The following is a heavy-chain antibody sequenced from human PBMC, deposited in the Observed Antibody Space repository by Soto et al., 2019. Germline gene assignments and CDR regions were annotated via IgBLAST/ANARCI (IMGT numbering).Heavy chain of an antibody. CDR2: ISVSCGST. Sequence: GGYLRLSCTASGFTFSDYELHWVRQGSGKGLEWVSSISVSCGSTHYADSVKGRFTISRDNSKNTLYLQMNSLRAEDTALYYCAKYASSSWSLFDFWGQGTLVTVSS. J-gene: IGHJ4*02. CDR1: GFTFSDYE. D-gene: IGHD6-13*01. CDR3: AKYASSSWSLFDF. V-gene: IGHV3-23*01.